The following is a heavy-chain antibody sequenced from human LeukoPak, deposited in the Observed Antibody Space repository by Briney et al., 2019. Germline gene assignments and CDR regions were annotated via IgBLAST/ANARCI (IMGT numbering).Heavy chain of an antibody. Sequence: SETLSLTCTVSGGSISSYYWSWVRHPAGNGLEWIGRIYTSGSTNYNPSLRSRVTMSVDTSKNQLSLKLSSVTAADTAVYYCARDSGYNSGWYTDWGQGTLVTVSS. CDR3: ARDSGYNSGWYTD. D-gene: IGHD6-19*01. CDR1: GGSISSYY. CDR2: IYTSGST. J-gene: IGHJ4*02. V-gene: IGHV4-4*07.